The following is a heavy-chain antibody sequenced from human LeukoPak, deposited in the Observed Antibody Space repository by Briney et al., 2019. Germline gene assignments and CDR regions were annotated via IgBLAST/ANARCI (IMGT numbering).Heavy chain of an antibody. CDR1: GFTFSSYA. J-gene: IGHJ6*02. CDR2: ISGSGGST. CDR3: AKALYPNYDFWSGYWGYGMDV. Sequence: GGSLRLSCAASGFTFSSYAMSWVRQAPGKGLEWVSAISGSGGSTYYADSVKGRFTISRDNSKNTLYLQMNSLRAEDTAVYYCAKALYPNYDFWSGYWGYGMDVWGQGITVTVSS. V-gene: IGHV3-23*01. D-gene: IGHD3-3*01.